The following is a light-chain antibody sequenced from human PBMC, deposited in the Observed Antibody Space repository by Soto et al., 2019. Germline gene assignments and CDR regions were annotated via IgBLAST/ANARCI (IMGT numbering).Light chain of an antibody. CDR3: QQYNNWPWT. V-gene: IGKV3-15*01. CDR1: QSVSAN. CDR2: DAS. J-gene: IGKJ1*01. Sequence: EIVMTQSPATLSVSPGDRATLSCRASQSVSANVAWFLQRPVQAPSLLIYDASTRPTGVPVRFSGSASGTEFTLTISGLQSEDFAVYYWQQYNNWPWTFGQGTTVEIK.